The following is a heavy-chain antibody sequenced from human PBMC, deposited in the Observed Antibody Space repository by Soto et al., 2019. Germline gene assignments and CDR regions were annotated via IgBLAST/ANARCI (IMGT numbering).Heavy chain of an antibody. V-gene: IGHV4-31*02. Sequence: SATLDLTCLMSDDVIGAGGYYWIWQRNHPGKGLEWIGSFYSSGSIIYNPSLRSRVSISGDMSTNQFSMSLTSVTAADTARYYCARMYSSGSGWFHPWGQGNLVTGFS. J-gene: IGHJ5*02. CDR1: DDVIGAGGYY. CDR3: ARMYSSGSGWFHP. CDR2: FYSSGSI. D-gene: IGHD6-19*01.